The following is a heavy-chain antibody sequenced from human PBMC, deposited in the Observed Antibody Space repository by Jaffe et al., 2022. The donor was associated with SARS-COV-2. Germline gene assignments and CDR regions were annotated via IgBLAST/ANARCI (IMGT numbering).Heavy chain of an antibody. CDR3: ASHSGRYSYYFDW. J-gene: IGHJ4*02. D-gene: IGHD1-26*01. CDR1: GFTFSSYW. V-gene: IGHV3-7*03. CDR2: INEDGSEE. Sequence: EVQLVESGGGLVQPGGSLRLSCAVSGFTFSSYWMSWVRQAPGKGLEWVANINEDGSEEYYVDSVKGRFSISRDNAKNSLYLQMNSLRDEDTAVYYCASHSGRYSYYFDWWGQGTLVTVSS.